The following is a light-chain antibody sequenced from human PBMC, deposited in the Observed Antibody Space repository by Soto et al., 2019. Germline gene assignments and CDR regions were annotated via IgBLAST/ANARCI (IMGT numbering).Light chain of an antibody. V-gene: IGLV1-47*01. CDR3: AAWDDSLSGPV. J-gene: IGLJ3*02. CDR2: RSN. CDR1: SSNIGSNY. Sequence: QSVLTQPPSASGTPGQWVTISCSGSSSNIGSNYVYWYQQLPGTAPKVLIYRSNERPSGVPDRFSGSKSGTSASLAISGLRSEDEADYHCAAWDDSLSGPVFGGGTKLTVL.